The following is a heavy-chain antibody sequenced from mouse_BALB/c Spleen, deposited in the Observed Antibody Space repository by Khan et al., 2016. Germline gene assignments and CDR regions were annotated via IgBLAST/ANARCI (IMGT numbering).Heavy chain of an antibody. CDR3: ARGGYDYVFAY. CDR2: IYPGDGDT. CDR1: GYAFSRSW. J-gene: IGHJ3*01. D-gene: IGHD2-4*01. V-gene: IGHV1-82*01. Sequence: QVQLQQPGPELVKPGASVKISCKASGYAFSRSWMNWVKQRPGQGLEWIGRIYPGDGDTNYNGKFKGKATLTADKSSSTAYMQLSSLTSVDSAVYFGARGGYDYVFAYWGQGTLVTVSA.